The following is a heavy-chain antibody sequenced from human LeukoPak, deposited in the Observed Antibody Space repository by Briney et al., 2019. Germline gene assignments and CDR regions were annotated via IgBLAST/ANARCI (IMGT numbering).Heavy chain of an antibody. CDR2: ISWNSGSI. CDR3: AKDKGSSGWYCKDGFDP. Sequence: GGSLRLSCAASGFTFDDYAMHWVRQAPGKGLEWVSGISWNSGSIGYADSVKGRFTISRDNAKNSLYLQMNSLRAEDTALYYCAKDKGSSGWYCKDGFDPWGQGTLVTVSS. J-gene: IGHJ5*02. CDR1: GFTFDDYA. V-gene: IGHV3-9*01. D-gene: IGHD6-19*01.